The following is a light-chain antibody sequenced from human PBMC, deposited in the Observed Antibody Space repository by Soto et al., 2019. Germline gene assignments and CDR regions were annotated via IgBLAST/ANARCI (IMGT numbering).Light chain of an antibody. V-gene: IGKV4-1*01. CDR1: QSVLYSSNNKNY. J-gene: IGKJ1*01. Sequence: DLLLTPSPYSLWVSLGARATINCKSSQSVLYSSNNKNYLAWYQQKPGQPPKLLIYWASTRESGVPDRFSGSGSGTDFTLTISSLQAEDVAVYYCQQYYSTPRTFGQ. CDR3: QQYYSTPRT. CDR2: WAS.